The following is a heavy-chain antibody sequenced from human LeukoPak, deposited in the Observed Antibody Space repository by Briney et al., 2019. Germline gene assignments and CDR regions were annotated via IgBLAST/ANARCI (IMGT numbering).Heavy chain of an antibody. D-gene: IGHD2/OR15-2a*01. V-gene: IGHV3-48*04. Sequence: GGSLRLSCAASGFTFSSYGMHWVRQAPGKGLEWVSYISSSGSTVYYADSVKGRFTISRDNAKSSLHLQMNSLRAEDTAVYYCARSTFLGYWGQGTLVTVSS. CDR1: GFTFSSYG. J-gene: IGHJ4*02. CDR2: ISSSGSTV. CDR3: ARSTFLGY.